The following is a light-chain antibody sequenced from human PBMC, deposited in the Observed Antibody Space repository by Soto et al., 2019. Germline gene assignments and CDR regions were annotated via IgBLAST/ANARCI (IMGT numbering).Light chain of an antibody. Sequence: VRAQSGASHSVKTGERATLSCRASQSARSSLGWYQQKPGQAPRLLIYGASSRATGIPDRFSGSGSGTDFTLTISRLEPEDFAAYYCQQYCGSPRTFGQGTRLEI. J-gene: IGKJ5*01. CDR1: QSARSS. CDR3: QQYCGSPRT. CDR2: GAS. V-gene: IGKV3-20*01.